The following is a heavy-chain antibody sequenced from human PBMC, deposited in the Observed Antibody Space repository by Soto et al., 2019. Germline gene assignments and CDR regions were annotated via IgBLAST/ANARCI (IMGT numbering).Heavy chain of an antibody. CDR3: ARDTGLAPTVWGY. J-gene: IGHJ4*03. V-gene: IGHV4-31*03. D-gene: IGHD7-27*01. Sequence: QVQLQESGPGLVKPSQTLSLTCSVSGDSIRGGGHYWNWIRQFPGKGREWMGYVYHSGSTHYNPSLRGRLTISIDTSKTQFSLRLISVTAAYTALDYCARDTGLAPTVWGYWGHGTQVTVSS. CDR2: VYHSGST. CDR1: GDSIRGGGHY.